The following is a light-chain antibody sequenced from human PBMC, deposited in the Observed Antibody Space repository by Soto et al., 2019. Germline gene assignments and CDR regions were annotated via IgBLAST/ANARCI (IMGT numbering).Light chain of an antibody. Sequence: EIVLTQSPATLSLSPGERATLSCMASQGVSSYLAWYQQKPGQAPRLLIYGASTRATGIPARFSGSGSGTEFTLTISSLQSEDFAVYYCQQYNDWPSHITFGPGTKVDIK. CDR2: GAS. J-gene: IGKJ3*01. CDR3: QQYNDWPSHIT. CDR1: QGVSSY. V-gene: IGKV3-15*01.